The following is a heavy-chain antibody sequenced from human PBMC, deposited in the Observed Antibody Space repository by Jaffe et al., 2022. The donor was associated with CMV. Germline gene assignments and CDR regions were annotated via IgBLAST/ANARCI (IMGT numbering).Heavy chain of an antibody. CDR1: GYSFTSYA. J-gene: IGHJ6*03. CDR2: INAGNGNT. Sequence: QVQLVQSGAEVKKPGASVKVSCRASGYSFTSYAMHWVRQAPGQRLEWMGWINAGNGNTKYSQKFQDRVTITRDTSATSAYMELSSLRSEDTAVYYCARGGSSSSWTNYYFYYSMDVWGKGTTVTVSS. V-gene: IGHV1-3*01. D-gene: IGHD6-13*01. CDR3: ARGGSSSSWTNYYFYYSMDV.